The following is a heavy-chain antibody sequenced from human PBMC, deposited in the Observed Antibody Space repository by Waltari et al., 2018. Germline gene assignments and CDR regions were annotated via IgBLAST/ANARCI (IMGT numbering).Heavy chain of an antibody. Sequence: QVQLQESGPGLVKPSETLSLTCTVPGGSISSHYCSWLRQPQGKGLEWIGYIYYSGSTNYNPSLKSRVTISVDTSKNQFSLKLSSVTAADTAVYYCARDGRPQGLSGFDYWGQGTLVTVSS. CDR2: IYYSGST. D-gene: IGHD2-15*01. CDR3: ARDGRPQGLSGFDY. V-gene: IGHV4-59*11. J-gene: IGHJ4*02. CDR1: GGSISSHY.